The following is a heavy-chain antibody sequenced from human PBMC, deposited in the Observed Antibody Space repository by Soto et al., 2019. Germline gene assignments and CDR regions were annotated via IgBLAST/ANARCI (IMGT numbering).Heavy chain of an antibody. J-gene: IGHJ4*02. D-gene: IGHD1-26*01. V-gene: IGHV3-30*18. CDR2: ISYDGSNK. CDR1: GFTFSSYG. Sequence: QVQLVESGGGVVQPGRSLRLSCAASGFTFSSYGMHWVRQAPGKGLEWVAVISYDGSNKYYADSVKGRFTISRDNSKNPLYLQTTSLRAEDTAVYYCAKGGEVMVWELLLCGYWGQGTLVTVSS. CDR3: AKGGEVMVWELLLCGY.